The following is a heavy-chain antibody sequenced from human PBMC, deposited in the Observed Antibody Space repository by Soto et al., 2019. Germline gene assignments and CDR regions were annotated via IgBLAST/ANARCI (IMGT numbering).Heavy chain of an antibody. CDR3: ASLPSDYSNYEGQDDY. Sequence: ASVKVSCKASGYTFTNYYIHWVRQAPGQGLEWMGIINPTGGSTNYAQKFQGRVTLTMDTSTSTVYMELSSLRFEDTAVYYCASLPSDYSNYEGQDDYWGQGTLVTVSS. CDR2: INPTGGST. CDR1: GYTFTNYY. D-gene: IGHD4-4*01. J-gene: IGHJ4*02. V-gene: IGHV1-46*01.